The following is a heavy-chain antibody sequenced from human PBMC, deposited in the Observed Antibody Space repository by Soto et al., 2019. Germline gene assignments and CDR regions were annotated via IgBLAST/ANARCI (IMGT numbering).Heavy chain of an antibody. CDR1: GFTVSTNF. Sequence: GGSLRLSCAASGFTVSTNFMSWVRQAPGKGLEWVSVIYSGGSTYYADSVKGRFTISRDNSKNTLYLQMNGLRAEDTAVYYCASSRVTMTSYDYWGQGTLVTVSS. D-gene: IGHD3-22*01. V-gene: IGHV3-53*01. CDR3: ASSRVTMTSYDY. CDR2: IYSGGST. J-gene: IGHJ4*02.